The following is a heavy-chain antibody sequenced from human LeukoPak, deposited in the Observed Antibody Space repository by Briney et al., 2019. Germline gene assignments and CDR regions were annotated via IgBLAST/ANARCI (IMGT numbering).Heavy chain of an antibody. CDR1: GFTFSGYA. CDR2: ISYDGSNK. V-gene: IGHV3-30-3*01. D-gene: IGHD6-19*01. CDR3: ARVQYSSGWYFDY. Sequence: PGRSLRLSCAASGFTFSGYAMHWVRQAPGKGLEWVAVISYDGSNKYYADSVKGRFTISRDNSKNTLYLQMNSLRAEDTAVYYCARVQYSSGWYFDYWGQGTLVTVSS. J-gene: IGHJ4*02.